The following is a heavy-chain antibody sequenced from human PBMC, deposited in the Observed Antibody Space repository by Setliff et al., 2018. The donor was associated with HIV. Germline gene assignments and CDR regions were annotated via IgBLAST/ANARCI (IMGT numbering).Heavy chain of an antibody. J-gene: IGHJ4*02. CDR2: ISAHYGST. CDR1: GHTYNAYG. Sequence: ASVKVSCKASGHTYNAYGITWVRQAPGQGLEWMGWISAHYGSTKYAQTLQGRVTMTTDTSTNTAYMELRSLRSDGTAVYYCASSSPTTYYYGSGSPPLDYWGQGTLVTVSS. D-gene: IGHD3-10*01. CDR3: ASSSPTTYYYGSGSPPLDY. V-gene: IGHV1-18*01.